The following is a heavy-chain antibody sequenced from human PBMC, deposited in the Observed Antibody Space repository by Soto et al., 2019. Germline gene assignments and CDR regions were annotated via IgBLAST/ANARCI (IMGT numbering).Heavy chain of an antibody. CDR3: AREDIMGTRSFDY. Sequence: EVQLVESGGGLVQPGGSLRLSCGVSELTFSSYSMNWVRQAPGKGLEWLSYICSRSQTIFYADSVKGRFTISRDNAKNSLYLQMNSLRDEDTAVYFCAREDIMGTRSFDYWGQGTLVTVSS. CDR1: ELTFSSYS. V-gene: IGHV3-48*02. D-gene: IGHD1-26*01. J-gene: IGHJ4*02. CDR2: ICSRSQTI.